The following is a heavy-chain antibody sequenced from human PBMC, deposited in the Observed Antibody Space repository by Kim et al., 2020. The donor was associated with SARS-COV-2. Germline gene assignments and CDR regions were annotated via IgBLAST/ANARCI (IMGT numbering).Heavy chain of an antibody. CDR3: ARPMGVSGNYFKGYLDY. Sequence: SETLSLTCIVSGGSISSTNFFGGWIRQPPGNGPEWIGSFSSGGNIYYNPSLKSRVTMSVDPSKSQFSLRLTSVTAADTAVYYCARPMGVSGNYFKGYLDYWGQGVLVTVSS. CDR1: GGSISSTNFF. V-gene: IGHV4-39*01. CDR2: FSSGGNI. D-gene: IGHD3-10*01. J-gene: IGHJ4*02.